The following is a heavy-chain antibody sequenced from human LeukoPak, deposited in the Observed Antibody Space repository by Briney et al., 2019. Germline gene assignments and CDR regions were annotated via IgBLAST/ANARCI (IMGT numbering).Heavy chain of an antibody. V-gene: IGHV3-30*01. D-gene: IGHD5-24*01. CDR1: GFTFSSYA. CDR2: ILYDGSNK. Sequence: GRSLRLSCAASGFTFSSYAMHWVRQAPGKGLEWVAVILYDGSNKYYADSVKGRFTISRDNSKNTLYLQMNSLRAEDTAVYYCARKAIGWWFDPWGQGTLVTVSS. J-gene: IGHJ5*02. CDR3: ARKAIGWWFDP.